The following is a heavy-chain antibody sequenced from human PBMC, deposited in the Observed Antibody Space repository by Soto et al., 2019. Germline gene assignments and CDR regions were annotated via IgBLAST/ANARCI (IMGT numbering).Heavy chain of an antibody. V-gene: IGHV3-7*01. CDR3: ARALGWRDGFDM. J-gene: IGHJ3*02. CDR1: GFTFSNFW. CDR2: IKHDGSET. Sequence: GGSLRLSCAASGFTFSNFWMGWVRQAPGKGLEWVANIKHDGSETFYVDSLKGRFTISRDNTKNSLSLQINNLRVEDTAVYYCARALGWRDGFDMWGQGTMVTGSS. D-gene: IGHD2-15*01.